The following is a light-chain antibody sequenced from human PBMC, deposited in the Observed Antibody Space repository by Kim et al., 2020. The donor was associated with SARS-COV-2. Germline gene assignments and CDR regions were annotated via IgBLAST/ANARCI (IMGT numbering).Light chain of an antibody. J-gene: IGLJ2*01. CDR2: QDS. CDR1: KLGDKY. Sequence: SVSPGQTASITCSGNKLGDKYACWYQQKPGQSPVLVIYQDSKRPSGIPERFSGSNSGNTATLTIGGTQAMEEADYYCQVWDSSAVVFGGGTQLTVL. V-gene: IGLV3-1*01. CDR3: QVWDSSAVV.